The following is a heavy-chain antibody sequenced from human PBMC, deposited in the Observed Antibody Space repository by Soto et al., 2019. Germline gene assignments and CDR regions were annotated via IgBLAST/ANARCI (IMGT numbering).Heavy chain of an antibody. D-gene: IGHD1-1*01. CDR3: ARRGVDWNAFDI. J-gene: IGHJ3*02. CDR1: GFTFSSYS. V-gene: IGHV3-21*01. CDR2: ISSSSSYI. Sequence: GGSLRLSCAASGFTFSSYSMNWVRQAPGKGLEWVSSISSSSSYIYYADSVKGRFTISRDNAKNSLYLQMNSLRAEDTAVYYCARRGVDWNAFDIWGQGTMVTVSS.